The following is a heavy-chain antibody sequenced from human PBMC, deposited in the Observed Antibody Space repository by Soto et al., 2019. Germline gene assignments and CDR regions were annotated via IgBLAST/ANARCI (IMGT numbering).Heavy chain of an antibody. CDR2: IYYSGST. CDR1: GGSISSGGYY. CDR3: AREGGIVGATAADY. J-gene: IGHJ4*02. V-gene: IGHV4-31*03. D-gene: IGHD1-26*01. Sequence: QVQLQESGPGLVKPSQTLSLTCTVSGGSISSGGYYWSWIRQHPGKGREWIGYIYYSGSTYYNPSLKSRGTISVDTSKNQFSLKLSSVTAADTAVYYCAREGGIVGATAADYWGQGTLVTVSS.